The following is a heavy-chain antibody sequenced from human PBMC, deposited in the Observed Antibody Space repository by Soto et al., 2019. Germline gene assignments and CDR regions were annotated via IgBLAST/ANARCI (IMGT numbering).Heavy chain of an antibody. CDR2: ISYDGSNK. V-gene: IGHV3-30*18. CDR3: AKGDNWNYLVTFDY. D-gene: IGHD1-7*01. CDR1: GFTFSSYG. Sequence: GGSLRLSCAASGFTFSSYGMHWVRQAPGKGLEWVAVISYDGSNKYYADSVKGRFTISRDNSKNTLYLQMNSLRAEDTAVYYCAKGDNWNYLVTFDYWGQGTLVTVSS. J-gene: IGHJ4*02.